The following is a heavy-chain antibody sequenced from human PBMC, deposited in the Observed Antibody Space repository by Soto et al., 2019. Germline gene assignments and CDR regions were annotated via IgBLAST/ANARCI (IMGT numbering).Heavy chain of an antibody. Sequence: EVQLVESGGGLVQPGGSLRLSCAASGLTVSTNPMSWVRQAPGKGLEWGSDIYTGGGTHYADSAKGRCTISRDKAKNTVNLQMNSLRTEDPAVYYCARDGSGHWGQGTLVTVSS. J-gene: IGHJ4*02. CDR1: GLTVSTNP. CDR2: IYTGGGT. CDR3: ARDGSGH. V-gene: IGHV3-66*01.